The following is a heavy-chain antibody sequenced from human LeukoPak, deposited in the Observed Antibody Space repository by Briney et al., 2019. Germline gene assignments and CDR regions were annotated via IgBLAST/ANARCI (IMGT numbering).Heavy chain of an antibody. V-gene: IGHV3-15*07. CDR1: GLTLRNAW. J-gene: IGHJ4*02. CDR2: IKTKTDGGTT. CDR3: AKGVDYCSGGSCPADY. Sequence: PGGSRGLSLEASGLTLRNAWINWVRQPPGKGLDWVGRIKTKTDGGTTYYADSVKGRFTISTDNSKNTLFLQMNSLRAEDTAVYYCAKGVDYCSGGSCPADYWGPGTLVTVSS. D-gene: IGHD2-15*01.